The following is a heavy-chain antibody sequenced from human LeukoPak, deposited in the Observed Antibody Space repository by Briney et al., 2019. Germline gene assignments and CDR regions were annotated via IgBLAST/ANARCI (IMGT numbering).Heavy chain of an antibody. CDR3: ARDIAAAGGGNWFDP. CDR2: IYYSGST. CDR1: GGSINSYY. V-gene: IGHV4-39*07. D-gene: IGHD6-13*01. J-gene: IGHJ5*02. Sequence: SETLSLTCTVSGGSINSYYWGWIRQPPGKGLEWIGSIYYSGSTYYNPSLKSRVTISVDTSKNQFSLKLSSVTAADTAVYYCARDIAAAGGGNWFDPWGQGTLVTVSS.